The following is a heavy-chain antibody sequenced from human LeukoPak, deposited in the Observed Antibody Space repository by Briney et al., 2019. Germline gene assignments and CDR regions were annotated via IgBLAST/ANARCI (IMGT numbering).Heavy chain of an antibody. J-gene: IGHJ4*02. Sequence: PGRSLRLSCAASGFTFSSYGMHWVRQAPGKGLEWVAVIWYDGNNKYYADSVKGRFTISRDNSKNTLYLQMNSLRAEDTAVFYCARDRDSSGTSTFDYWGQGTLVTVSS. V-gene: IGHV3-33*01. CDR2: IWYDGNNK. CDR1: GFTFSSYG. CDR3: ARDRDSSGTSTFDY. D-gene: IGHD6-19*01.